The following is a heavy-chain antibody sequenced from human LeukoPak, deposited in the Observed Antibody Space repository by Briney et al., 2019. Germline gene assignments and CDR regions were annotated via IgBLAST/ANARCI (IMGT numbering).Heavy chain of an antibody. CDR2: MNPNSGNT. D-gene: IGHD3-10*01. J-gene: IGHJ5*02. CDR3: AGERDLRGSGHNWFDP. Sequence: ASVKVSCKASGYTFTSSDINWVRQATGQGLEWMGWMNPNSGNTDYAQKFQGRVTMTRNTSISTAYMELSSLRSEDTAVYYCAGERDLRGSGHNWFDPWGQGTLVTVSS. CDR1: GYTFTSSD. V-gene: IGHV1-8*01.